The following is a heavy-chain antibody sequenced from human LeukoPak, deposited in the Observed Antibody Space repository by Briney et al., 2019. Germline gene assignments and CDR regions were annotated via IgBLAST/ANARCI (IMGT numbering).Heavy chain of an antibody. CDR3: AREGPYGSGSYYRPNFDY. CDR2: INHSGST. V-gene: IGHV4-34*01. J-gene: IGHJ4*02. Sequence: SETLSLTCAVYGGSFSGYYWNWIRQPPGKGLEWIGEINHSGSTNYNPSLKSRVTISVDTSKNQFPLKLSSVTAADTAVYYCAREGPYGSGSYYRPNFDYWGQGTLVTVSS. D-gene: IGHD3-10*01. CDR1: GGSFSGYY.